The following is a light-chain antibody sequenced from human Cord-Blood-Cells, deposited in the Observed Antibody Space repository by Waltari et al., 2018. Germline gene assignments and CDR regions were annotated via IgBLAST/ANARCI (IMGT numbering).Light chain of an antibody. CDR2: AAS. CDR3: QQSYSTTRT. Sequence: DIQMTQSPSSLPASVGDRVTITCRASQSISSYLNWYQQKPGKPPKLLIYAASSLQSGVPSRVSVSRSETDFTLTISSLQPEDFSTYYCQQSYSTTRTFGQGTKVEIK. J-gene: IGKJ1*01. CDR1: QSISSY. V-gene: IGKV1-39*01.